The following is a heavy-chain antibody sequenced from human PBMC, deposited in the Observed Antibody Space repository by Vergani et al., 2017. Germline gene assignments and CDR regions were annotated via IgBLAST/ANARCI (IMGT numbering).Heavy chain of an antibody. CDR1: GFTFSSYG. CDR2: ISYDGSNK. Sequence: QVQLVESGGGVVQPGRSLRLSCAASGFTFSSYGMHWVRQAPGKGLEWVAVISYDGSNKYYADSVKGRFTISRDNSKNTLYLQMNSLRAEDTAVDYCAKGIKRDVAVAGGNAFDIWGQGTMVIVSS. CDR3: AKGIKRDVAVAGGNAFDI. J-gene: IGHJ3*02. V-gene: IGHV3-30*18. D-gene: IGHD6-19*01.